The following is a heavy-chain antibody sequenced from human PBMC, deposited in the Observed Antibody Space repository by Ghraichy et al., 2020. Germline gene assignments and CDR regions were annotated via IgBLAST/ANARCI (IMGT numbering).Heavy chain of an antibody. CDR1: GGSISSYY. Sequence: SETLSLTCTVSGGSISSYYWSWIRQPPGKGLEWIGYIYYSGSTNYNPSLKSRVTISVDTSKNQFSLKLSSVTAADTAVYYCAREGAGGMDVWGKGTTVTVSS. CDR2: IYYSGST. CDR3: AREGAGGMDV. J-gene: IGHJ6*04. V-gene: IGHV4-59*01.